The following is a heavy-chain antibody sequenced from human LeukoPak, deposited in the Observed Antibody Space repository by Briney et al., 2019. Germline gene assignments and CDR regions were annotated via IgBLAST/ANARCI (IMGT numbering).Heavy chain of an antibody. Sequence: NPSETLSLTCTVSGASVSGYYWTWVRQPAGKGLEWVGRLYSDGTTYYNPFLESRLTLSVDTSKNQFSLRLRSVTAADTAVYYCARDSSGSTRRYYFGYWGQGDLVTVPS. CDR2: LYSDGTT. J-gene: IGHJ4*02. CDR1: GASVSGYY. CDR3: ARDSSGSTRRYYFGY. D-gene: IGHD3-22*01. V-gene: IGHV4-4*07.